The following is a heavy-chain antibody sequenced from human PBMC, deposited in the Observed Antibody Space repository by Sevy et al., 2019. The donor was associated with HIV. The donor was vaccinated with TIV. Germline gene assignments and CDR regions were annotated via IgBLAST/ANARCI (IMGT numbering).Heavy chain of an antibody. Sequence: GGSLRLSCAASGFTFSDYYMSWIRQAPGKGLEWVSYISSSSSYTNYADSVKGRFTISRDNAKNSLYLQMNSLRAEDTAVYYCARVLGVCSSNSCRQRPDAFDIWGQGTMVTVSS. CDR3: ARVLGVCSSNSCRQRPDAFDI. D-gene: IGHD2-2*01. J-gene: IGHJ3*02. V-gene: IGHV3-11*06. CDR2: ISSSSSYT. CDR1: GFTFSDYY.